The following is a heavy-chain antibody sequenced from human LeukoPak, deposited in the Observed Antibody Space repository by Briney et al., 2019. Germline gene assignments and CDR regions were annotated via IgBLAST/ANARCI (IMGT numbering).Heavy chain of an antibody. D-gene: IGHD2-15*01. CDR1: GYTFTSYY. J-gene: IGHJ6*03. CDR3: SAVAVDYYYYYMDV. CDR2: INPSGGST. V-gene: IGHV1-46*01. Sequence: ASVKVSCKASGYTFTSYYMHWVRQAPGQGLEWMGIINPSGGSTRYAQKFQGRVTMTRDTSTSTVYMELSSLRSEDTAVYYCSAVAVDYYYYYMDVWGKGTTVTVSS.